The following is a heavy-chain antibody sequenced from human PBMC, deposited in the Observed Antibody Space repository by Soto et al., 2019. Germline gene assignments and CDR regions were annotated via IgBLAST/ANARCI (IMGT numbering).Heavy chain of an antibody. J-gene: IGHJ4*02. Sequence: QVQLQQWGAGLLKPSETLSLTCAVYGGSFSGYYWSWIRQPPGKGLEWVGEINHSGSTNYNPSLKSRVTISVDTSKNQFSMKLSSVTAADTAVYYCARETYSSSSGNRGVVAYWGQGTLVTVSS. V-gene: IGHV4-34*01. D-gene: IGHD6-6*01. CDR2: INHSGST. CDR3: ARETYSSSSGNRGVVAY. CDR1: GGSFSGYY.